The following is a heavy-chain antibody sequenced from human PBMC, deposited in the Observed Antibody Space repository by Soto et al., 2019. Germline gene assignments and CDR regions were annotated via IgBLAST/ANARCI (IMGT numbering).Heavy chain of an antibody. CDR1: GHTLSELS. J-gene: IGHJ6*03. CDR3: ARSNLKSWNYVLYYMDV. CDR2: FDPENIET. D-gene: IGHD1-7*01. Sequence: GASVKVSCKVSGHTLSELSMHWVRQAPGKGLEWMGGFDPENIETIYAQKFQGRVTMTEDTSTDTAYMELSSLRSGDTAVYYCARSNLKSWNYVLYYMDVWGKGTTVTVSS. V-gene: IGHV1-24*01.